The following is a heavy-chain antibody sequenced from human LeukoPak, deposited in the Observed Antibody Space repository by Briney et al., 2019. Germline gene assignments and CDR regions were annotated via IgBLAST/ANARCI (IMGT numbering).Heavy chain of an antibody. J-gene: IGHJ5*02. CDR3: ARVATMILRFEP. Sequence: SQSMSLTSTVSVGSLSSVGFYGSCIRKHPGKGLEWIGYIYYSGSTYYNPSLKSRVTISVDTSKNQFSLKLSSVTAADTAVYYCARVATMILRFEPWGQGTLVTVSS. CDR1: VGSLSSVGFY. CDR2: IYYSGST. D-gene: IGHD3-22*01. V-gene: IGHV4-31*03.